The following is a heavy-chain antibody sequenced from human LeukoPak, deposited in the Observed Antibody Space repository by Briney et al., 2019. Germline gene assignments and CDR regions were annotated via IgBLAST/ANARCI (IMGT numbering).Heavy chain of an antibody. J-gene: IGHJ4*02. Sequence: ASVKVSCKASGYTFTGYYMHWVRQAPGQGLEWMGWINPNSGGTNYAQKFQGRVTMTRDRSISTAYMELSRLRSDDTAVYYFARDPRYYGDPNYFDYWGQGTLVTVSS. CDR2: INPNSGGT. V-gene: IGHV1-2*02. D-gene: IGHD4-17*01. CDR1: GYTFTGYY. CDR3: ARDPRYYGDPNYFDY.